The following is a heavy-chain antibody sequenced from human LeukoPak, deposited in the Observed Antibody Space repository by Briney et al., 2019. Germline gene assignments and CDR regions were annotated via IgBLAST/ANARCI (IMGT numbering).Heavy chain of an antibody. CDR2: FDPEDGET. CDR3: ATDLSPEMTTVTTSWFDP. J-gene: IGHJ5*02. Sequence: ASVKVSCKVSGYTLTELSMHWVRQAPGKGLEWMGGFDPEDGETIYAQKFQGRVTMTEDTSTDTAYMELSSPRSEDTAVYYCATDLSPEMTTVTTSWFDPWGQGTLVTVSS. V-gene: IGHV1-24*01. CDR1: GYTLTELS. D-gene: IGHD4-17*01.